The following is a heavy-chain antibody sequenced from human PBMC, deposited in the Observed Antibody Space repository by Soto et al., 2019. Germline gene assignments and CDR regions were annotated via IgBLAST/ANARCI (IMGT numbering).Heavy chain of an antibody. Sequence: QVQLQQWGAGLLKPSETLSLTCAVYGGSFSGYYWSWIRQPPGKGLEWIGEINHSGSTTYNPSLKSRFTISVDTSKNQFSLKLSSVTAADTAVYYCARKSDAFDIWGQGTMVTVSS. V-gene: IGHV4-34*01. CDR2: INHSGST. CDR3: ARKSDAFDI. J-gene: IGHJ3*02. CDR1: GGSFSGYY.